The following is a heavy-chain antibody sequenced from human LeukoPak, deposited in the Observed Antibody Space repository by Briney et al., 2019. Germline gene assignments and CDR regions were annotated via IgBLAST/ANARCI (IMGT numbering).Heavy chain of an antibody. J-gene: IGHJ4*02. V-gene: IGHV3-74*01. CDR2: LNTDGRTT. CDR1: GFTFSGYW. D-gene: IGHD6-13*01. Sequence: GRSLRLSRAASGFTFSGYWMHWVRQAPGKGLIWVSRLNTDGRTTNYADFVKGRFTISRDNARNTLYLQMNSLRPDDTAVYYCVRGTIAVGGTDYWGQGTLVTVSS. CDR3: VRGTIAVGGTDY.